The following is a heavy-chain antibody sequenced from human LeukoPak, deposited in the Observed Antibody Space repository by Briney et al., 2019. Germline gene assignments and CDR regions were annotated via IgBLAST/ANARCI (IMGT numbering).Heavy chain of an antibody. D-gene: IGHD6-19*01. V-gene: IGHV3-33*01. CDR2: IWYDGSNK. J-gene: IGHJ6*02. Sequence: GRSLRLSCAASGFTFSSYGMHWVRQAPGKGLEWAAVIWYDGSNKYYADSVKGRFTISRDNSKNTLYLQMNSLRAEDTAVYYCAREREYSSGWFTVGGMDVWGQGTTVTVSS. CDR3: AREREYSSGWFTVGGMDV. CDR1: GFTFSSYG.